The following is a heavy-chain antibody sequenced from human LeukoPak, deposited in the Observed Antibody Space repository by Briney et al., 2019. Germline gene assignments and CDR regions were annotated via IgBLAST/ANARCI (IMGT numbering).Heavy chain of an antibody. D-gene: IGHD6-19*01. CDR1: GFTFSSYS. J-gene: IGHJ4*02. CDR2: ISSSSSYI. CDR3: ARELRSIAVVVDY. V-gene: IGHV3-21*01. Sequence: PGGSLRLSCVASGFTFSSYSMNWVRQAPGKGLEWVSSISSSSSYIYYADSVKGRFTISRDNAKNSLYLQMNSLRAEDTAVYYCARELRSIAVVVDYWGQGTLVTVSS.